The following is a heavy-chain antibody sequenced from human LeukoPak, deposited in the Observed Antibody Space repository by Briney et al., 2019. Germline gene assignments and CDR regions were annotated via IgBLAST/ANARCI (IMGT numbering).Heavy chain of an antibody. J-gene: IGHJ3*02. CDR1: GGSISSSSYY. V-gene: IGHV4-39*01. CDR3: ARRNVVVPAAMARAFDI. CDR2: IHYSWST. Sequence: SETLSLTCSVSGGSISSSSYYWGWIRQPPAKGLEWIGNIHYSWSTYYNPSLKSRVNISVDTSKNQFSLKLSSVTAADTAVYYCARRNVVVPAAMARAFDIWGQGTMVTVSS. D-gene: IGHD2-2*01.